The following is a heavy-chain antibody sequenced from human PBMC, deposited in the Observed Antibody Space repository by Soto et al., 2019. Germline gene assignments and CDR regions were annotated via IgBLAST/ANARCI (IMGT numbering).Heavy chain of an antibody. CDR2: ISGSGIST. CDR1: GFTFRSYA. V-gene: IGHV3-23*01. CDR3: AKEPVGPDWYFDL. Sequence: DVQLLESGGGLVQPGGSLRLSCAASGFTFRSYAMSWVRQAPGKGLEWVSGISGSGISTYYADSVKGRFTVSRDNSKNTLNLQMNSLTAEETAVYNCAKEPVGPDWYFDLWGRGTLVTVSS. J-gene: IGHJ2*01.